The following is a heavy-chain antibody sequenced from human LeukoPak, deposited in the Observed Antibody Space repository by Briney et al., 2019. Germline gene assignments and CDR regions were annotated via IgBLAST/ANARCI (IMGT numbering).Heavy chain of an antibody. J-gene: IGHJ6*02. CDR3: ARRYSGQGDGMDV. CDR1: GFTFSSYA. Sequence: GGSLRLSCAASGFTFSSYAMSWVRQAPGKGLEWVSAISGSGGSTYYADSVKGRFTISRDNSKNTLYLQVNSLRAEDTAVYYCARRYSGQGDGMDVWGQGTTVTVSS. V-gene: IGHV3-23*01. CDR2: ISGSGGST. D-gene: IGHD1-26*01.